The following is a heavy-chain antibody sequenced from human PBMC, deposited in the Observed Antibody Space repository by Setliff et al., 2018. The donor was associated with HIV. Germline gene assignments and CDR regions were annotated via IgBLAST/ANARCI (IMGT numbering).Heavy chain of an antibody. CDR2: MNPNTGNT. CDR3: ARVTDGRVAFDI. CDR1: GYTFTSYD. V-gene: IGHV1-8*03. J-gene: IGHJ3*02. Sequence: ASVKVSCKASGYTFTSYDINWVRQATGQGLEWMGWMNPNTGNTGYAQKFQGRVSITRSTSINTAYMELSTLRSEDTAVYYCARVTDGRVAFDIWGQGTMVTVSS. D-gene: IGHD1-26*01.